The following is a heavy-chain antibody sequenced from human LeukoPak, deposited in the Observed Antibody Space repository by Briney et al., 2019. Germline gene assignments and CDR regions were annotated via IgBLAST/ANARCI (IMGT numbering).Heavy chain of an antibody. V-gene: IGHV3-11*01. J-gene: IGHJ4*02. D-gene: IGHD6-13*01. CDR2: ISSSGSTI. CDR3: TTWGMVGRSSWAGY. Sequence: AGGSLRLSCAASGFTFSDYYMSWIRQAPGRGLEWVSYISSSGSTIYYADSVKGRFTISRDNAKNSLYLQMNSLRAEDTAVYYCTTWGMVGRSSWAGYWGQGTLVTVSS. CDR1: GFTFSDYY.